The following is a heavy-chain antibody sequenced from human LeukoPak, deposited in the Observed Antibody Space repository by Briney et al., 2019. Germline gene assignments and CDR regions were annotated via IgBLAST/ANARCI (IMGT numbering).Heavy chain of an antibody. J-gene: IGHJ5*02. CDR2: ISSSSSYI. CDR3: ARIPAAMDSWFDP. Sequence: PGGSLRLSCAASGFTFSSYSMNWVRQAPGKGLEWVSSISSSSSYIYYADSVKGRFTISRDNAKNSLYPQMNSLRAEDTAVYYCARIPAAMDSWFDPWGQGTLVTVSS. CDR1: GFTFSSYS. V-gene: IGHV3-21*04. D-gene: IGHD2-2*01.